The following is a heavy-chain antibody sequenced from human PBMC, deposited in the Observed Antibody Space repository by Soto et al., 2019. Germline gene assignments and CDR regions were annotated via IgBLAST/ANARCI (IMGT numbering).Heavy chain of an antibody. CDR2: ISGSGGST. CDR3: AKHFVNGEVDY. D-gene: IGHD3-10*01. Sequence: EVQLLESGGGLVQPGGSLRLSCAASGFTFSSYAMSWVRQAPGKGLEWVSIISGSGGSTYYADSVKGRFTISRDNSKNPLYLQMTSLTAEDTAVYYCAKHFVNGEVDYWGQGTLVTVSS. CDR1: GFTFSSYA. V-gene: IGHV3-23*01. J-gene: IGHJ4*02.